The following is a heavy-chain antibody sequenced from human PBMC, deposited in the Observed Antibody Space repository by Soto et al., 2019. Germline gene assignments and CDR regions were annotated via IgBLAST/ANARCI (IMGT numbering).Heavy chain of an antibody. V-gene: IGHV3-30-3*01. Sequence: GGSLRLSCAPSGFSFITYAIHWVRQAPGKGLDWVAVISNDGSKRYYAQSVKGRFTISRDNSNNTVDLQMNSLRAEDTALYYCARSIAVAGLDYWGPGTLVTVSS. D-gene: IGHD6-19*01. J-gene: IGHJ4*02. CDR1: GFSFITYA. CDR3: ARSIAVAGLDY. CDR2: ISNDGSKR.